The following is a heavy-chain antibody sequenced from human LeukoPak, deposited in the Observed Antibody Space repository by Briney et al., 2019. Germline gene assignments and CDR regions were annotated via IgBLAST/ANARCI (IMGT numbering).Heavy chain of an antibody. V-gene: IGHV4-34*01. CDR1: GGSFSGYY. CDR2: INHSGST. D-gene: IGHD4-11*01. J-gene: IGHJ4*02. CDR3: ARGGRTYSNYASFRY. Sequence: PSETLSLTCAVYGGSFSGYYWSWIRQPPGKGPEWIGEINHSGSTNYNPSLKSRVTISVDTSKNQFSLKLSSVTAADTAVYYCARGGRTYSNYASFRYWGQGTLVTVSS.